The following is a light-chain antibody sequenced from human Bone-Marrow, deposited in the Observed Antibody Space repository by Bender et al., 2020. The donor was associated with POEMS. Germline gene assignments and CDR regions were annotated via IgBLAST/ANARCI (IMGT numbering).Light chain of an antibody. J-gene: IGLJ2*01. CDR1: SGDVGSYNF. CDR2: DVT. V-gene: IGLV2-23*02. Sequence: QSALTQPASVSGSPGQSITISCTGTSGDVGSYNFVSWYRQYPGKAPEPMIYDVTKRPSGVSTRISGSKSGNTASLTISGLLAEDEADYYCCSYARSRVVFGGGTTLTVL. CDR3: CSYARSRVV.